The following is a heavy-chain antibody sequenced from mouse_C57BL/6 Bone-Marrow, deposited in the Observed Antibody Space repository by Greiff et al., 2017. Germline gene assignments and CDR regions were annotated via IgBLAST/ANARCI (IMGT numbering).Heavy chain of an antibody. Sequence: QVHVKQSGTELVKPGASVKLSCKASGYTFTSYWMHWVKQRPGQGLEWIGNINPSNGGTNYNEKFKSKATLTVDKSSSTAYMQLSSLTSEDSAVYYCAREGFYSNYGAYWGQGTLVTVSA. J-gene: IGHJ3*01. CDR3: AREGFYSNYGAY. V-gene: IGHV1-53*01. D-gene: IGHD2-5*01. CDR1: GYTFTSYW. CDR2: INPSNGGT.